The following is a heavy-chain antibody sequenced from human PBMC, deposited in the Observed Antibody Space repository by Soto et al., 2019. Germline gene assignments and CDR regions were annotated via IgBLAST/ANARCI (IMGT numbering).Heavy chain of an antibody. D-gene: IGHD5-18*01. CDR3: ARARGDRSGYNYYYAMDV. V-gene: IGHV4-34*01. CDR2: INHNGNT. Sequence: PSETLSLTCAVSGGSFSGFFWSWIRQPPGKGLEWIGEINHNGNTNYNPSLKSRVTISADTSKNRLSLNLRSVTAADTAVYFCARARGDRSGYNYYYAMDVWGQGTTVTVSS. J-gene: IGHJ6*02. CDR1: GGSFSGFF.